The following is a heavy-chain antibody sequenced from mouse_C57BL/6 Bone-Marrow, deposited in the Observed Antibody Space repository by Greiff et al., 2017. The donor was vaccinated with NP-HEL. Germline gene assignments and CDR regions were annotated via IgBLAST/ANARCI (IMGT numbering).Heavy chain of an antibody. Sequence: EVKLVESGAELVRPGASVKLSCTVSGFNIKDDYMHWVKQRPEQGLEWIGWIDPENGDTEYASKFQGKATITADTSSNTAYLQLSSLTSEDTAVYYGTTGGSSPYAMDYWGQGTSVTVSS. CDR3: TTGGSSPYAMDY. CDR1: GFNIKDDY. D-gene: IGHD1-1*01. CDR2: IDPENGDT. J-gene: IGHJ4*01. V-gene: IGHV14-4*01.